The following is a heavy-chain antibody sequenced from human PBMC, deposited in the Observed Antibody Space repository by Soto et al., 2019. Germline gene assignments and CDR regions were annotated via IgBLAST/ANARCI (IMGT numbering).Heavy chain of an antibody. D-gene: IGHD3-10*01. V-gene: IGHV4-34*01. J-gene: IGHJ3*02. CDR2: INHSGST. CDR3: AGQTRLIRAEAFDI. CDR1: GGSFGGYY. Sequence: SETLSLTCAAYGGSFGGYYWSWIRQPPGKGLEWIGEINHSGSTNYNPSLKSRVTISVDTSKNQFSLKLSSVTAADTAVYYCAGQTRLIRAEAFDIWGQGTMVTVSS.